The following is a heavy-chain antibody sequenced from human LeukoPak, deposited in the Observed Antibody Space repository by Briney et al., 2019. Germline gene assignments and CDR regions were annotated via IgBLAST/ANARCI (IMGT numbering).Heavy chain of an antibody. J-gene: IGHJ6*02. Sequence: SVKVSCKASGGTFSSYAISWVRQAPGQGLEWMGRIIPILGIANYAQKFQGRVTITADKSTSTAYMELSSLRSEDTAVYYCARFGYSGHDSPGYYYGMDVWGQGTTVTVSS. D-gene: IGHD5-12*01. V-gene: IGHV1-69*04. CDR1: GGTFSSYA. CDR2: IIPILGIA. CDR3: ARFGYSGHDSPGYYYGMDV.